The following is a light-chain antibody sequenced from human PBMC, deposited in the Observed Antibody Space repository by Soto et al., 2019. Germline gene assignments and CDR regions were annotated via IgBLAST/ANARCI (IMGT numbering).Light chain of an antibody. CDR1: QSVSSN. V-gene: IGKV3-15*01. Sequence: EIVMTQSPATLSVSPGERATLSCRARQSVSSNVAWYQQKPGQAPRLLIYGAFTRATGIPARFSGSGSGTEFTLTISSLQPEDFAVYYCQQRSNWLTFGGGTKVEIK. CDR3: QQRSNWLT. CDR2: GAF. J-gene: IGKJ4*01.